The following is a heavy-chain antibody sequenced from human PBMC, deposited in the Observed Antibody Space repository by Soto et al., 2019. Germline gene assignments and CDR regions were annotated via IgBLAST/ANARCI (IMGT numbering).Heavy chain of an antibody. Sequence: EVQLLESGRGLVQPGGSLRLSCAASGFTFSSYAMSWVRQAPGKGLEWVSAISGTGDSTYYADSVKGRFTISRDNSKNTLYLQINSLRAEDTAVYYCAKDRDSSGYYYRNYWGQGTLVTVSS. D-gene: IGHD3-22*01. CDR2: ISGTGDST. CDR1: GFTFSSYA. V-gene: IGHV3-23*01. J-gene: IGHJ4*02. CDR3: AKDRDSSGYYYRNY.